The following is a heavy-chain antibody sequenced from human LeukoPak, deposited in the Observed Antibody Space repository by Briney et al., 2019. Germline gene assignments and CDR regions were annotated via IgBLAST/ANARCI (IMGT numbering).Heavy chain of an antibody. CDR2: IIPIFGTA. CDR3: AREGRTYYYDSSGPNRDAFDI. Sequence: SVKVSCKASGGTFSSYAISWVRQAPGQGLEWMGGIIPIFGTANYAQQFQGRVPITADQSTSTAYMELRSLRSEDTAVYYCAREGRTYYYDSSGPNRDAFDICGQGTMVTVSS. CDR1: GGTFSSYA. J-gene: IGHJ3*02. V-gene: IGHV1-69*13. D-gene: IGHD3-22*01.